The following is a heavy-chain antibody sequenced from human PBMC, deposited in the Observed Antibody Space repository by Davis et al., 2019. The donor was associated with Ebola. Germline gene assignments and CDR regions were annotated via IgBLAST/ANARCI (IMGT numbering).Heavy chain of an antibody. CDR3: AKDRPPVPAATSLYGMDV. CDR2: ISGSGGST. D-gene: IGHD2-2*01. V-gene: IGHV3-23*01. CDR1: VITFSSYA. Sequence: GESLKISCTDSVITFSSYAMTWVRQAPGKGLEWVSAISGSGGSTYYADSVKGRFTISRDNSKNTLYLQMNSLRAEDTAVYYCAKDRPPVPAATSLYGMDVWGKGTTVTVSS. J-gene: IGHJ6*04.